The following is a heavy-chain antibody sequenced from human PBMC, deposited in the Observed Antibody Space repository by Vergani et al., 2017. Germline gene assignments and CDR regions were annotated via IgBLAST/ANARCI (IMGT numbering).Heavy chain of an antibody. CDR3: AVRPRVNLVGGEIVTKRTFDY. CDR2: IYYSGST. V-gene: IGHV4-30-4*08. D-gene: IGHD3-10*01. CDR1: GGSISSGDYY. Sequence: QVQLQESGPGLVKPSQTLSLTCTVSGGSISSGDYYWSWIRQPPGKGLEWIGYIYYSGSTYYNPSLKSRVTISVDTSKNQFSLKLSSVTAADTAVYYCAVRPRVNLVGGEIVTKRTFDYWSQGSLVTVSS. J-gene: IGHJ4*02.